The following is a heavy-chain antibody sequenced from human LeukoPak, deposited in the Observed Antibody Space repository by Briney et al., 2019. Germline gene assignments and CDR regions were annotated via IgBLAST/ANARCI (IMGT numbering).Heavy chain of an antibody. V-gene: IGHV3-66*01. CDR2: IYSGGNT. Sequence: GGSLRLSCAASGFIVSSNYMSWVRQAPGKELEWVSIIYSGGNTYYADSVKGRFTISRDISKNTVSLQMNSLRAEDTAVYYCTRVRIEVAGWVPFDYWGQGTLVSVSS. J-gene: IGHJ4*02. D-gene: IGHD6-19*01. CDR1: GFIVSSNY. CDR3: TRVRIEVAGWVPFDY.